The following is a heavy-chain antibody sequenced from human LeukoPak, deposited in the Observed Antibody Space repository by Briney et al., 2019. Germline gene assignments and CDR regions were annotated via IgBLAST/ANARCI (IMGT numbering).Heavy chain of an antibody. CDR1: GYTFTSYD. CDR3: ARGGSGWADFDY. J-gene: IGHJ4*02. CDR2: IIPNSGTT. D-gene: IGHD6-19*01. V-gene: IGHV1-69*13. Sequence: ASVKVSCKASGYTFTSYDINWVRQATGQGLEWMGGIIPNSGTTNYAQNFQGRVTITADESTSTAFMELSSLRSEDTAVYYCARGGSGWADFDYWGQGTLVTVSS.